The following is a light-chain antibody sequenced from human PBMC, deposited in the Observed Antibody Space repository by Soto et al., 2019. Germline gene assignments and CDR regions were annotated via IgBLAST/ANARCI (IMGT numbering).Light chain of an antibody. V-gene: IGLV1-40*01. CDR1: SSNIGAGYD. CDR2: GNN. J-gene: IGLJ3*02. Sequence: QSVLTQPPSVSGAPGQRVTISCTGSSSNIGAGYDVHWYQQLPGTAPKLLIYGNNNRPSGVPDRFSGSKSDTSASLAITGLQAGDEADYYCQSYDSSLGGWVFGGGTQLPVL. CDR3: QSYDSSLGGWV.